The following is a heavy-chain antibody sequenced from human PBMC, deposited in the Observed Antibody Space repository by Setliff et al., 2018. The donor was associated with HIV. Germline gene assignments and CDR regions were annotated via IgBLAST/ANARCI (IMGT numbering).Heavy chain of an antibody. CDR3: ARDVEEWGLDGAGSYWMADY. Sequence: SLRLSCSASGFTFSSYTMNWVRQAPGKGLEWVSSINSNSVYIHYADSVKGRFTISRDNDRNSLYLRMDSLRAEDTAVYYCARDVEEWGLDGAGSYWMADYWGQGTLVTVS. CDR2: INSNSVYI. J-gene: IGHJ4*02. CDR1: GFTFSSYT. V-gene: IGHV3-21*01. D-gene: IGHD3-10*01.